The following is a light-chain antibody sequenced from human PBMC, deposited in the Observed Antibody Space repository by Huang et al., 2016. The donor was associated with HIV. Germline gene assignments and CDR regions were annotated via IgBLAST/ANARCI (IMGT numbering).Light chain of an antibody. CDR1: QNVGSN. V-gene: IGKV3-15*01. CDR3: QQYNTWPPWA. J-gene: IGKJ1*01. Sequence: EVLMTQSPDILSVSPGDRATLSCRASQNVGSNLAGYQQRPGLAPRLLLYAASTRATGVPARFSGGGSGTEFTLTISRLQSEDFATYYCQQYNTWPPWAFGQGTTVEI. CDR2: AAS.